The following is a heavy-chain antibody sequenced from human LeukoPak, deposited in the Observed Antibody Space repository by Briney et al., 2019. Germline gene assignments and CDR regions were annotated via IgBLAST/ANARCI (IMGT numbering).Heavy chain of an antibody. CDR2: INPSGGRT. CDR3: VSSSTPPTYFDY. CDR1: GYTFTSYY. J-gene: IGHJ4*02. V-gene: IGHV1-46*01. D-gene: IGHD6-6*01. Sequence: ASVKVFCKASGYTFTSYYMHWVRQAPGQGLEWMGIINPSGGRTSYAQKIQGRVTMTRDTSTSTVYMELSSLRSEDTAVYYCVSSSTPPTYFDYWGQGTLVTVSS.